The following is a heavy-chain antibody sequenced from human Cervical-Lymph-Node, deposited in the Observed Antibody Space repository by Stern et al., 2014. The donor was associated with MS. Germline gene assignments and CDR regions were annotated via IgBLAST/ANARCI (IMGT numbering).Heavy chain of an antibody. V-gene: IGHV5-51*01. D-gene: IGHD2-2*01. Sequence: VQLVQSGAEVKKPGESLTISCKGSGYNFGDYWIGWVRQKPRQGLERMWTIFTAVSDSRYSPSFEGQVTISADESISTAFLQSSSLKASDTGIYCCARHQPAATFAMDVWGQGTTVIVSS. CDR1: GYNFGDYW. CDR3: ARHQPAATFAMDV. J-gene: IGHJ6*02. CDR2: IFTAVSDS.